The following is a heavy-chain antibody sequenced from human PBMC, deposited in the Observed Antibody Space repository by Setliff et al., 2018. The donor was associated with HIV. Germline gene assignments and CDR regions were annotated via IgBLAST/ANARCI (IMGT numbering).Heavy chain of an antibody. CDR3: ARGPESVAPRMCAFDI. CDR2: ISTSGIT. V-gene: IGHV4-61*02. D-gene: IGHD6-6*01. CDR1: GDSINSGFYY. J-gene: IGHJ3*02. Sequence: PSETLSLTCTVSGDSINSGFYYWSWIRQPAGRGLEWIGRISTSGITTYNPSLKSRVTISVDTSKNQFSLRVRSVTAADTATYYCARGPESVAPRMCAFDIWGQGTMVTVSS.